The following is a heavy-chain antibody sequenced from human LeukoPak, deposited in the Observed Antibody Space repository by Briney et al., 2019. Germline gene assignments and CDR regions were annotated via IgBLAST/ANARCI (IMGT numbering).Heavy chain of an antibody. V-gene: IGHV4-34*01. CDR1: GGSFSDYY. CDR3: ARGGWVVPAAINS. J-gene: IGHJ4*02. CDR2: INDSGST. D-gene: IGHD2-2*02. Sequence: SETLSLTCAVYGGSFSDYYWTWLRQPPRKGLEGIGEINDSGSTNYNPSRKSRITISVDTSKNQFCLKLISVTAADTAVYDCARGGWVVPAAINSWGQGTLVTVSS.